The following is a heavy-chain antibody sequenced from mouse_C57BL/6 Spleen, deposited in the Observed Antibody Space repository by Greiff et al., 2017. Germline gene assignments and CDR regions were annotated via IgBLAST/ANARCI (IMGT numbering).Heavy chain of an antibody. CDR2: IYPGDGDT. CDR1: GYAFSSSW. Sequence: QVQLQQSGPELVKPGASVKISCKASGYAFSSSWMNWVKQRPGKGLEWIGRIYPGDGDTNYNGKFKGKATLTADKSSSTAYMQLSSLTSEDSAVYFCARGFTTVVGGYWGQGTTLTVSS. CDR3: ARGFTTVVGGY. D-gene: IGHD1-1*01. J-gene: IGHJ2*01. V-gene: IGHV1-82*01.